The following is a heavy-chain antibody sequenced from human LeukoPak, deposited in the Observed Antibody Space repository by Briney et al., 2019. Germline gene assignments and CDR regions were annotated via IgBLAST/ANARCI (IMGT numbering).Heavy chain of an antibody. CDR3: ARDILVVVAATDYYGRDV. J-gene: IGHJ6*04. CDR1: GYSISSGYY. V-gene: IGHV4-38-2*02. D-gene: IGHD2-15*01. CDR2: IYHSGST. Sequence: SETLSLTCAVSGYSISSGYYWGWIRQPPGKGLEWIGSIYHSGSTYYNPSLKSRVTISVDTSKNQFSLKLSSVTAADTAVYYCARDILVVVAATDYYGRDVWGKGTTVTVSS.